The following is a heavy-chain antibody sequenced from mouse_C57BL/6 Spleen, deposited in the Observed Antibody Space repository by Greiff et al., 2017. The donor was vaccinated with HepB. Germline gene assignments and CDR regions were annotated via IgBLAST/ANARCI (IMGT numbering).Heavy chain of an antibody. CDR3: ARQGNYEDAMDY. Sequence: DVKLVESGGDLVKPGGSLKLSCAASGFTFSSYGMSWVRQTPDKRLEWVATISSGGSYTYYPDSVKGRFTISRDNAKNTLYLQMSSLKSEDTAMYYCARQGNYEDAMDYWGQGTSVTVSS. CDR1: GFTFSSYG. J-gene: IGHJ4*01. V-gene: IGHV5-6*02. D-gene: IGHD2-1*01. CDR2: ISSGGSYT.